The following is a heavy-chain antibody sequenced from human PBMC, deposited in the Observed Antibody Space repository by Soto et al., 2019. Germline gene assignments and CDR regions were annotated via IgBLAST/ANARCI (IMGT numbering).Heavy chain of an antibody. CDR3: ARGVWVRHYYYGMDV. J-gene: IGHJ6*02. Sequence: PSETLSLTCTVSGGPISSYYWSWIRQPAGKGLEWIGRIYTSGSTNYNPSLKSRVTMSVDTSKNQFSLKLSSVTAADTAVYYCARGVWVRHYYYGMDVWGQGTTVTVSS. V-gene: IGHV4-4*07. CDR2: IYTSGST. CDR1: GGPISSYY. D-gene: IGHD3-16*01.